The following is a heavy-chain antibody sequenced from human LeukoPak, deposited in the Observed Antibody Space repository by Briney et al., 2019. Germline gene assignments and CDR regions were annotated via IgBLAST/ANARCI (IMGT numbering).Heavy chain of an antibody. CDR3: ARDLGSGGSCYRN. J-gene: IGHJ4*02. Sequence: GGSLRLSCAASGFTFSAYTMNWVRQAPGKGLEWVSYISSSGSTIYYADSVKGRFTISRDNAKNSLYLQMNSLRAEDTAVYFCARDLGSGGSCYRNWGQGTLVTVSS. V-gene: IGHV3-48*04. CDR2: ISSSGSTI. D-gene: IGHD2-15*01. CDR1: GFTFSAYT.